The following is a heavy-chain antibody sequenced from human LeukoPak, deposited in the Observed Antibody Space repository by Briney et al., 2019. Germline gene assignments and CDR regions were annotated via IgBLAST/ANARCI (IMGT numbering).Heavy chain of an antibody. CDR2: ISHDGNDK. CDR1: GFIFSNYG. Sequence: GGSLRLSCAASGFIFSNYGMHWVRQAPGKGLEWVAIISHDGNDKYYADSVKGRFTISRDNSKNTLYLQMNSLRAEDTAVYYCAKAPNTYYYDSSGYSRLDYWGQGALVTVSS. CDR3: AKAPNTYYYDSSGYSRLDY. D-gene: IGHD3-22*01. J-gene: IGHJ4*02. V-gene: IGHV3-30*18.